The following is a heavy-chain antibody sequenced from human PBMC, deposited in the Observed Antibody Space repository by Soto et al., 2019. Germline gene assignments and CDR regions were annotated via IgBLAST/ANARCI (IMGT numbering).Heavy chain of an antibody. Sequence: SGGSLRLSCAASGFTFSSYGMHWVRQAPGKGLEWVAVISYDGSNKYYADSVKGRFTISRDNSKNTLYLQMNSLRAEDTAVYYCAKAMVRGVIYYGMDVWGQGTTVTVSS. CDR2: ISYDGSNK. D-gene: IGHD3-10*01. V-gene: IGHV3-30*18. CDR1: GFTFSSYG. J-gene: IGHJ6*02. CDR3: AKAMVRGVIYYGMDV.